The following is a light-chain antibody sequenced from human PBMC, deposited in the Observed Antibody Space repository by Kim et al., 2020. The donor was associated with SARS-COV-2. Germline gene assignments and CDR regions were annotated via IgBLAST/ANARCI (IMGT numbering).Light chain of an antibody. Sequence: GRMVTRSCFGSRTNLGRNAVNWSQQLPEMAPKLLIYNNGQRPSGVPDRFSASKSGTSASLAISGLQSEDETDYDCAAWDDSLIGVVFGGGTQLTVL. CDR2: NNG. CDR1: RTNLGRNA. V-gene: IGLV1-44*01. J-gene: IGLJ2*01. CDR3: AAWDDSLIGVV.